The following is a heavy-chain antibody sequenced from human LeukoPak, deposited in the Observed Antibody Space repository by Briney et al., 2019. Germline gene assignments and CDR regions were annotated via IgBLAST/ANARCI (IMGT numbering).Heavy chain of an antibody. Sequence: SETLSLTCTVSGGSISSYYWSWIRQPPGKGLEWIGYIYYTGSTNYNPSLKSRVTISVDMSKNQFSLKLTSVTAADTAVYYCARDEGSIASWGQGTLVTVSS. J-gene: IGHJ5*02. CDR3: ARDEGSIAS. V-gene: IGHV4-59*01. CDR2: IYYTGST. D-gene: IGHD2/OR15-2a*01. CDR1: GGSISSYY.